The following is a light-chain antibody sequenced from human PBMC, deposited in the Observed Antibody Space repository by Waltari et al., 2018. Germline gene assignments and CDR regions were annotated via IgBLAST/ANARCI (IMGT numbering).Light chain of an antibody. CDR3: SSYTITSTFV. CDR1: SSDVGRYNR. Sequence: QSALAPPPSVSGSPGQSVTISCTGPSSDVGRYNRVSCYQQATGSAPKLIIFAVTSRPSGVPDRFSGSKSDNTASLIISGLQAEDEADYYCSSYTITSTFVFGTGTKVSVL. J-gene: IGLJ1*01. V-gene: IGLV2-18*02. CDR2: AVT.